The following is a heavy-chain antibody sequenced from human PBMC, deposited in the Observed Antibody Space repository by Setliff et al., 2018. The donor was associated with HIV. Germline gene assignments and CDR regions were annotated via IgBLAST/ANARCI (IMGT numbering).Heavy chain of an antibody. D-gene: IGHD3-22*01. V-gene: IGHV4-39*02. CDR1: GASILSSGGYF. CDR2: VYFLGNR. CDR3: ARAPANYHDSSGFYFGGDYYFDF. Sequence: LSLTCTVSGASILSSGGYFWGWIRQSPGRGLEWLGTVYFLGNRYLNPSLKSRVAVSVDTSKNHFSLRVTSVTAADTAVYYCARAPANYHDSSGFYFGGDYYFDFWGQGILVTVSS. J-gene: IGHJ4*02.